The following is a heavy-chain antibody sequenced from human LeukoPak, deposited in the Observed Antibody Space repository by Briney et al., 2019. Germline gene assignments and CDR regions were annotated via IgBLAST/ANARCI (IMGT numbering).Heavy chain of an antibody. CDR1: GDTFTSYG. D-gene: IGHD1-26*01. J-gene: IGHJ4*02. V-gene: IGHV1-18*01. CDR3: ARVEVSGSYFDY. CDR2: ISAYNGNT. Sequence: ASVKVSCKASGDTFTSYGISWVRQAPGQGLEWMGWISAYNGNTNYAQKRQGRVTMTTDTSTSTAYMELRSLRSDDTAVYYCARVEVSGSYFDYWGQGTLVTVSS.